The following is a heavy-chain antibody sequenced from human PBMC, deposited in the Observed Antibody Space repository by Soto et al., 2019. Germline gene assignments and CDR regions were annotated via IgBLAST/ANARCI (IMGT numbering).Heavy chain of an antibody. CDR3: ARVVLGVRKEVSMYGSGSYHTHLDY. V-gene: IGHV1-69*01. Sequence: QVQLVQSGAEVKKPGSSVKVSCKASGGTFSSYAISWVRQAPGQGLEWMGGIIPIFGTANYAQKFQGRVTITADESTSTAYMELSSLRSEDTAVYYCARVVLGVRKEVSMYGSGSYHTHLDYWGQGTLVTVSS. CDR2: IIPIFGTA. J-gene: IGHJ4*02. CDR1: GGTFSSYA. D-gene: IGHD3-10*01.